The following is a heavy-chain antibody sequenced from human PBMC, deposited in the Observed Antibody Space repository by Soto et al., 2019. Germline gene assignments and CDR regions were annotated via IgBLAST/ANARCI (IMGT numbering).Heavy chain of an antibody. CDR2: IYYSGST. CDR1: GGSISSYY. D-gene: IGHD6-19*01. Sequence: QVQLQESGPGLVKPSETLSLTCTVSGGSISSYYWSWIRQPPGKGLEWIGYIYYSGSTNYNPSLKSRVTISVDTSKNQFSLKLSSVTAADTAVYYCARGAVAVADVPWHYWGQGTLVTVSS. CDR3: ARGAVAVADVPWHY. J-gene: IGHJ4*02. V-gene: IGHV4-59*01.